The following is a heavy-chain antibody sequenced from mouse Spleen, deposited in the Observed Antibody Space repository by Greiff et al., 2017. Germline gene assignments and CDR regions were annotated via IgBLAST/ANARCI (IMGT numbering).Heavy chain of an antibody. CDR2: INPNYGTT. D-gene: IGHD1-1*01. CDR1: GYSFTDYN. J-gene: IGHJ3*01. V-gene: IGHV1-39*01. CDR3: ANYGSSPAWFAY. Sequence: EVKLMESGPELVKPGASVKISCKASGYSFTDYNMNWVKQSNGKSLEWIGVINPNYGTTSYNQKFKGKATLTVDQSSSTAYMQLNSLTSEDSAVYYCANYGSSPAWFAYWGQGTLVTVSA.